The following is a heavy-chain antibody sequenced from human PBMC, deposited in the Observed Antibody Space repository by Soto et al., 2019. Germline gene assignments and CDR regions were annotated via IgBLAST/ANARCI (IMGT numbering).Heavy chain of an antibody. V-gene: IGHV3-21*06. J-gene: IGHJ4*01. CDR3: ASVHGSNYYNIY. CDR2: ISRRMSDI. D-gene: IGHD3-10*01. Sequence: GGYLRLCCAASGFPCRSYSMTLVRQAPGKGLEWVSSISRRMSDIYDSALVKGRFTLSXXXAXXTXDRXXNXXSSEDTAVYYCASVHGSNYYNIYWGRATLVTV. CDR1: GFPCRSYS.